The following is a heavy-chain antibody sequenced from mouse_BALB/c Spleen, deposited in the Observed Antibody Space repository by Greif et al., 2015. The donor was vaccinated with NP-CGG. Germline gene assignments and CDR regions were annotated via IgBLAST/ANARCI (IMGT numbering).Heavy chain of an antibody. J-gene: IGHJ2*01. V-gene: IGHV14-4*02. CDR1: GFNIKDYY. D-gene: IGHD1-1*01. Sequence: EVKLMESGAELVRSGASVKLSCTASGFNIKDYYMHWVKQRPEQGLEWIGWIDPENGDTEYAPQFPGKATMTADTSSNTAYLQLSSLTSEDTAVYYCKSLLLRRYFDYWGQGTTLTVSS. CDR3: KSLLLRRYFDY. CDR2: IDPENGDT.